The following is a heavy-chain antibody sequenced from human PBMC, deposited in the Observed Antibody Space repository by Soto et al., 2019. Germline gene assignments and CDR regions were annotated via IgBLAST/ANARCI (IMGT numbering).Heavy chain of an antibody. V-gene: IGHV3-66*01. CDR1: GFTVSTNY. CDR3: ARDSSYYGSGRGVLDY. D-gene: IGHD3-10*01. J-gene: IGHJ4*02. Sequence: EVQLVESGGGLVQPGGSLRLSCAVSGFTVSTNYMSWVRQAPGKGLECVSIIYSDGSTYYADSVKGRFTTSRDSAKNTLYLQMDKLRVDDTAVYHCARDSSYYGSGRGVLDYWGQGTLVTVSS. CDR2: IYSDGST.